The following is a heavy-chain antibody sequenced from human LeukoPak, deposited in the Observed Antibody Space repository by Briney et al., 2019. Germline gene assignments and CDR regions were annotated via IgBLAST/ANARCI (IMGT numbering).Heavy chain of an antibody. D-gene: IGHD3-22*01. CDR3: ARASGYYDSSGYYEYYFDY. J-gene: IGHJ4*02. CDR2: INHSGST. CDR1: GGSFSGYY. Sequence: SETLSLTCAVYGGSFSGYYWSWIRRPPGKGLEWIGEINHSGSTNYNPSLKSRVTISVDTSKNQFSLKLSSVTAADTAVYYCARASGYYDSSGYYEYYFDYWGQGTLVTVSS. V-gene: IGHV4-34*01.